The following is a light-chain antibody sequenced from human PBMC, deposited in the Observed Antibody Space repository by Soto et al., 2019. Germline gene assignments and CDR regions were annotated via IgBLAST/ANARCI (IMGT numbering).Light chain of an antibody. V-gene: IGKV3-20*01. CDR3: QQYGSSPPT. Sequence: EIVSTQSPGTLSLSPGERATLSCRASQSVSSSYLAWYQQKPGQAPRLLIYGASSRATGIPDRFSGSGSGTDFTLTISRLEPEDFAVYYCQQYGSSPPTCGGGTKVEIK. J-gene: IGKJ4*01. CDR2: GAS. CDR1: QSVSSSY.